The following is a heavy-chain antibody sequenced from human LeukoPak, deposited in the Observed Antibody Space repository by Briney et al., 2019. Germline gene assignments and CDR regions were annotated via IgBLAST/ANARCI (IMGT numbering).Heavy chain of an antibody. CDR3: AREQARYGDFDY. CDR2: IDYSGST. J-gene: IGHJ4*02. V-gene: IGHV4-59*01. Sequence: SETLSLTCTVSGGSIRSYYWSWIRQPPGKGLEWIGYIDYSGSTNYNPSLKSRVTISVDTSKDQFSLNLSSVTAADTAVYYCAREQARYGDFDYWGQGTLVTVSS. D-gene: IGHD4-17*01. CDR1: GGSIRSYY.